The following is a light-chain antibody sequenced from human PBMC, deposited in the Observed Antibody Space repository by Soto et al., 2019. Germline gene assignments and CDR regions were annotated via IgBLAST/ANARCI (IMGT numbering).Light chain of an antibody. CDR1: QTVYSY. V-gene: IGKV3-11*01. J-gene: IGKJ4*01. CDR3: QQRANWPPLT. CDR2: DAS. Sequence: EIFLTRSPATLSLSPGQRAVLSCRASQTVYSYLAWYQHKPGQAPRLLIYDASKRATDIPARFSGSGSGTDFTLTISSLEPEDFAVYYCQQRANWPPLTFGGGTKVEI.